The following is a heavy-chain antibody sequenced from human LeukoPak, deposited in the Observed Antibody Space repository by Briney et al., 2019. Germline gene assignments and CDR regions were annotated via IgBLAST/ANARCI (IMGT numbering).Heavy chain of an antibody. Sequence: ASVKVSCKASGFTFTGHYFHWVRQAPGQGLEWMGWIYGRDGGTNLAQKFQDRVTMTRDTSITTAYMELTGLTPDGTAVYYCVRDFDWGPDYWGQGTLVTVSS. CDR3: VRDFDWGPDY. V-gene: IGHV1-2*02. CDR1: GFTFTGHY. J-gene: IGHJ4*02. D-gene: IGHD3-9*01. CDR2: IYGRDGGT.